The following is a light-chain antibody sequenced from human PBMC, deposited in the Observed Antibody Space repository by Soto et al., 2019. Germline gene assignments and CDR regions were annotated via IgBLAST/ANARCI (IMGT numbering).Light chain of an antibody. J-gene: IGKJ5*01. CDR3: QQSYSTPGIT. Sequence: EMVLTQSPATLSLSPGERATLSCRASQSVSSYLAWYQQKPGQAPRLLMYEASNRATGIPARFSGSGSGTEFTLTISSLQPEDFATYYCQQSYSTPGITFGQGTRLEI. CDR2: EAS. V-gene: IGKV3-11*01. CDR1: QSVSSY.